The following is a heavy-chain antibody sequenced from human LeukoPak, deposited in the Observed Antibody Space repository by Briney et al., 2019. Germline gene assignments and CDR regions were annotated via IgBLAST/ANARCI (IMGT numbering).Heavy chain of an antibody. CDR1: GGSINNNSHY. D-gene: IGHD3-9*01. V-gene: IGHV4-39*07. J-gene: IGHJ4*02. CDR3: ANSAYHIFLEY. CDR2: IYYSGIT. Sequence: SETLSLTCTVSGGSINNNSHYWGWIRQPPGKGLEWIGSIYYSGITCYNPSLKSRVTISVDTSKNQFSLNLSSVTAADTAVYYCANSAYHIFLEYWGQGTLVTVSS.